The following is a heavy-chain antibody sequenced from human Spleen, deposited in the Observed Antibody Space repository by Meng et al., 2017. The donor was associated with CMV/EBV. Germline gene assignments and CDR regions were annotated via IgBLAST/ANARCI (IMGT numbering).Heavy chain of an antibody. CDR3: ARDLSNSWYDY. Sequence: GESLKISCAASGFTFSSHWMSWVRQAPGKGLEWVANIKHDGSEKYYVDSVKGRFTISRDNAKNSLYLQMNSLRAEDTAVYFCARDLSNSWYDYWGQGTLVTVSS. V-gene: IGHV3-7*01. D-gene: IGHD6-13*01. J-gene: IGHJ4*02. CDR1: GFTFSSHW. CDR2: IKHDGSEK.